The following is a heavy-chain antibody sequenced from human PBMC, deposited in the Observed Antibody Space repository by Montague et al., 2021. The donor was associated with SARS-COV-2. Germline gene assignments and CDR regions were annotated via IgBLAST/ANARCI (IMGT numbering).Heavy chain of an antibody. CDR3: ARMTVTTALDY. CDR1: GFSRSTSGMC. D-gene: IGHD4-17*01. Sequence: PALVKPTQTLTLTCTFSGFSRSTSGMCVSWIRQPPGKALEWLARIDWDDDKYYSTSLKTRLTISKDTSKSQVVLTITNMDPVDTATYYCARMTVTTALDYWGQGTLVTVSS. J-gene: IGHJ4*02. V-gene: IGHV2-70*11. CDR2: IDWDDDK.